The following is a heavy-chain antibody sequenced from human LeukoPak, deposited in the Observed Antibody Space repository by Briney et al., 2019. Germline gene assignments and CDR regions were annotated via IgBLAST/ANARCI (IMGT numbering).Heavy chain of an antibody. Sequence: SETLSLTCTVSGGSISSGDYYWSWIRQPPGKGLEWIGYIYYSGSTNYNPSLKSRVTISVDTSKNQFSLKLSSVTAADTAVYYCARERYCSSTSCPFDYWGQGTLVTVSS. CDR2: IYYSGST. CDR3: ARERYCSSTSCPFDY. D-gene: IGHD2-2*01. CDR1: GGSISSGDYY. V-gene: IGHV4-61*08. J-gene: IGHJ4*02.